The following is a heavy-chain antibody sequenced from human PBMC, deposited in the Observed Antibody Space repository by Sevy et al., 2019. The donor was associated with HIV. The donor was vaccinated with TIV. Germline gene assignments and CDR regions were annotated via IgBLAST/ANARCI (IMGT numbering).Heavy chain of an antibody. J-gene: IGHJ4*02. CDR1: GGTFSSYA. D-gene: IGHD5-12*01. CDR3: ARDPQGGYDSKIFDY. CDR2: IIPIFGTA. Sequence: ASVKVSCKASGGTFSSYAISWVRQAPGQGLEWMGGIIPIFGTANYAQKFQGRVTITADESTSTAYMELSSLRSEDTAVYYCARDPQGGYDSKIFDYWDQGTLVTVSS. V-gene: IGHV1-69*13.